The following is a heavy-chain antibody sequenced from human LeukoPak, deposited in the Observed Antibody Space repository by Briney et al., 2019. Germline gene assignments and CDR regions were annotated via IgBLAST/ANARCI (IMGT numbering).Heavy chain of an antibody. J-gene: IGHJ4*02. CDR1: GGSFSGYY. Sequence: PSETLSLTCAVYGGSFSGYYWSWIRQPPGKGLEWIGEINHSGSTNYNPSLKSRVTISVDTSKNQFSLKLSSVTAADTAVYYCARLTYYYGSGSLYYFDYWGQGTLVTVSS. CDR2: INHSGST. V-gene: IGHV4-34*01. D-gene: IGHD3-10*01. CDR3: ARLTYYYGSGSLYYFDY.